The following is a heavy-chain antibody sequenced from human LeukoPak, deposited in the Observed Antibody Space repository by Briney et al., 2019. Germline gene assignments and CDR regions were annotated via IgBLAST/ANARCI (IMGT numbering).Heavy chain of an antibody. CDR3: ARRVDTAMALDY. Sequence: PSETLSLTCTVSGGSISSYYWSWLRQPPGKGLEWIGYIYYSGSTNYNPSLKSRVTISVDTSKNQFSLKLSSVTAADTAVYYCARRVDTAMALDYWGQGTLVTVSS. V-gene: IGHV4-59*08. CDR1: GGSISSYY. J-gene: IGHJ4*02. CDR2: IYYSGST. D-gene: IGHD5-18*01.